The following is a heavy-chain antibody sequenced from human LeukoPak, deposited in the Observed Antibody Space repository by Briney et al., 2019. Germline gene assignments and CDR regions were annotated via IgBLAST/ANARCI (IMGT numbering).Heavy chain of an antibody. CDR2: IRGGGTSE. Sequence: GGSLLLSCTASGFTFSAYAMRWVRPAPGKGPEWVSAIRGGGTSEFYADSVKGRFRISRDNSKDTLFLQMNSLRAEDTAVYYCARDPNGDYIGAFDMWGPGTMVTVSS. V-gene: IGHV3-23*01. D-gene: IGHD4-17*01. CDR3: ARDPNGDYIGAFDM. CDR1: GFTFSAYA. J-gene: IGHJ3*02.